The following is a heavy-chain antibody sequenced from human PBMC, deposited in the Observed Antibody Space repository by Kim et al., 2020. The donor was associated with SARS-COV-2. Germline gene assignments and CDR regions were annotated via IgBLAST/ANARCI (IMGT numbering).Heavy chain of an antibody. CDR3: AGDSGSYGIGDY. D-gene: IGHD1-26*01. CDR1: GFTFSSYG. J-gene: IGHJ4*02. V-gene: IGHV3-33*01. Sequence: GGSLRLSCAASGFTFSSYGMHWVRQAPGKGLEWVAVIWYDGSNKYYADSVKGRFTISRDNSKNTLYLQMNSLRAEDTAVYYCAGDSGSYGIGDYWGQGSLVTVSS. CDR2: IWYDGSNK.